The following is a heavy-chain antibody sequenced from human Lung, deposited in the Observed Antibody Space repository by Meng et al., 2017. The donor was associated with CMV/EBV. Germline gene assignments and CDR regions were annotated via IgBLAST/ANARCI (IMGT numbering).Heavy chain of an antibody. CDR3: AKAVVPVYYYYGMDV. CDR2: ISGIGGNS. V-gene: IGHV3-23*01. D-gene: IGHD2-15*01. CDR1: GFTFDSYA. J-gene: IGHJ6*02. Sequence: GESLKISCTASGFTFDSYAMSWVRQAPGKGLEWVSVISGIGGNSYYAESVKGRFTVSRDNSKNTLYLHMNGLRADDKAVYYCAKAVVPVYYYYGMDVWGRGTXVTVAS.